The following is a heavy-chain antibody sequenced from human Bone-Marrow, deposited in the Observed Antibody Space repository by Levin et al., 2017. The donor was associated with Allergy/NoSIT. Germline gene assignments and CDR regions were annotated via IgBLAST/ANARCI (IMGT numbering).Heavy chain of an antibody. D-gene: IGHD4-23*01. CDR1: GFTFNNYA. CDR3: AKEMTTVVPVFDY. CDR2: ITNSGRT. V-gene: IGHV3-23*01. Sequence: GGSLRLSCAASGFTFNNYAMSWVRQAPGKGLEWVSAITNSGRTYYADSVKGRFTVSRDNSKNTLYLQMNSLRADDTAVYYCAKEMTTVVPVFDYWGQGTLVTVAS. J-gene: IGHJ4*02.